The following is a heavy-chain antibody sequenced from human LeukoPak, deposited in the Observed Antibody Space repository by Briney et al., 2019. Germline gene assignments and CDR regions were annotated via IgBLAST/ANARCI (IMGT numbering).Heavy chain of an antibody. CDR1: GGTFSSYA. J-gene: IGHJ3*02. CDR3: ARGGYGSGSYPRANAFDI. D-gene: IGHD3-10*01. Sequence: SVKVSCKASGGTFSSYAISWVRQAPGQGLEWMGRIIPILGIANYAQKFQGRVTITADKSTSTAYMELSSLRSEDTAVYYCARGGYGSGSYPRANAFDIWGQGTMVTVSS. V-gene: IGHV1-69*04. CDR2: IIPILGIA.